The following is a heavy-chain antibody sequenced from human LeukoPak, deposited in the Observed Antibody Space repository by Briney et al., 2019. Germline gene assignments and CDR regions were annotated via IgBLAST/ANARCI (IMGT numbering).Heavy chain of an antibody. CDR2: INPNSGGT. Sequence: ASVKVSCKASGYTFTGYCMHWVRQAPGQGLEWMGWINPNSGGTNYAQKFQGRVTMTRDTSISTAYMELGRLRSDDTAVYYCARVPPAAMVNGMGWGYYFDYWGQGTLVTVSS. CDR1: GYTFTGYC. J-gene: IGHJ4*02. V-gene: IGHV1-2*02. CDR3: ARVPPAAMVNGMGWGYYFDY. D-gene: IGHD5-18*01.